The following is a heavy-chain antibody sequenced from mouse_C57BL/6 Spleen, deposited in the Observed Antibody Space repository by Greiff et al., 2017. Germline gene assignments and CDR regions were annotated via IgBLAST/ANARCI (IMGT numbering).Heavy chain of an antibody. J-gene: IGHJ4*01. CDR3: ARRVTTGGRFYAMDY. Sequence: QVQLQQSGAELVMPGASVKLSCKASGYTFTSYWMHWVKQRPGQGLEWIGEIDPSDSYTNYNQKFKGKSTLTVDKSSSTAYMQLSSLTSEDSAVYYCARRVTTGGRFYAMDYWGQGTSVTVSS. CDR2: IDPSDSYT. CDR1: GYTFTSYW. V-gene: IGHV1-69*01. D-gene: IGHD2-2*01.